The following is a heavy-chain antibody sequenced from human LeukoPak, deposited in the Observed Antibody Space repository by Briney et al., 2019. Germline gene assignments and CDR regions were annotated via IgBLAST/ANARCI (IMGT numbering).Heavy chain of an antibody. CDR2: IRNKANSYTT. Sequence: GGSLRLSCAASGFTFSDHYMDWVRHAPGKGLEWVGRIRNKANSYTTEYAASVKGRFTISRDDSKNSLYLQMSSLKTEDTALYYCARAKYSANDYSDYWGQGTLVTVSS. V-gene: IGHV3-72*01. CDR1: GFTFSDHY. D-gene: IGHD1-26*01. J-gene: IGHJ4*02. CDR3: ARAKYSANDYSDY.